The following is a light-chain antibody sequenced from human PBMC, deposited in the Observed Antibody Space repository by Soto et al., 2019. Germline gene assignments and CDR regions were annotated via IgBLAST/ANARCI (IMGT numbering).Light chain of an antibody. CDR2: GAS. J-gene: IGKJ3*01. V-gene: IGKV1-9*01. CDR3: QQLNSFAIP. CDR1: QSIANF. Sequence: IQLTQSPSSLSASVGDRDTISCRASQSIANFLAWYQQKPGKATKLLVYGASTLQSGVPSRFSGSGSPTDFTLTISSLQPEYFATYYCQQLNSFAIPFSRGTKVDIK.